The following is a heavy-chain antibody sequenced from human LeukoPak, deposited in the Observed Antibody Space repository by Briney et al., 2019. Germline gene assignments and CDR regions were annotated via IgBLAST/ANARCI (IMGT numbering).Heavy chain of an antibody. D-gene: IGHD6-6*01. CDR3: AREEDSSSSCFDY. V-gene: IGHV3-30-3*01. CDR2: ISYDGSNK. CDR1: GFTFSSYA. Sequence: GGSLRLSCAASGFTFSSYAMHWVRQAPGKGLEWVAVISYDGSNKYYADSVKGRFTISIDNSKNTLYLQMNSLRAEDTAVYYCAREEDSSSSCFDYWGQGTLVTVSS. J-gene: IGHJ4*02.